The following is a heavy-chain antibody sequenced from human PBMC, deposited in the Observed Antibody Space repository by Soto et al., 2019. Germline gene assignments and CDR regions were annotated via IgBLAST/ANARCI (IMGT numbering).Heavy chain of an antibody. CDR3: ARGAYGGNSATFDY. CDR2: IYYSGST. CDR1: GGSISSGGYY. D-gene: IGHD4-17*01. Sequence: QVQLQESGPGLVKPSQTLSLTCTVSGGSISSGGYYWSWIRQHPGKGLEWIGYIYYSGSTYYNPSLKSRVTXXVXTXMNQFSLKLSSVTAADTAVYYCARGAYGGNSATFDYWGQGTLVTVSS. J-gene: IGHJ4*02. V-gene: IGHV4-31*03.